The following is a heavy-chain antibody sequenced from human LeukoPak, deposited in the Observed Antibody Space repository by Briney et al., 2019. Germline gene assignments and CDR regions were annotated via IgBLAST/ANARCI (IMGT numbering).Heavy chain of an antibody. CDR1: GGSISSSSHY. CDR2: IYYSGST. Sequence: SETLSLTCSVSGGSISSSSHYWGWIRQPPGKGLEWIGSIYYSGSTYYNPSLKSRVTISVVTSKNQFSLRLSSVTAADTAVYYCARHHPDTAMVSMDVWGQGTTVTVSS. D-gene: IGHD5-18*01. J-gene: IGHJ6*02. CDR3: ARHHPDTAMVSMDV. V-gene: IGHV4-39*01.